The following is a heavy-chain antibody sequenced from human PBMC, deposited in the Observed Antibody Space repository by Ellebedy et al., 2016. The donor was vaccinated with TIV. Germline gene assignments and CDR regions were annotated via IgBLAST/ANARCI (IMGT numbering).Heavy chain of an antibody. Sequence: MPSETLSLTCTVSGGSISSSSYYWGWIRQPPGKGLEWIGSIYYSGSTYYNPSLKSRVTISVDTSKNQFSLTLSSVTAADTAVYYCARIIAVAGIYFDYWGQGTLVTVSS. J-gene: IGHJ4*02. CDR3: ARIIAVAGIYFDY. CDR1: GGSISSSSYY. V-gene: IGHV4-39*01. D-gene: IGHD6-19*01. CDR2: IYYSGST.